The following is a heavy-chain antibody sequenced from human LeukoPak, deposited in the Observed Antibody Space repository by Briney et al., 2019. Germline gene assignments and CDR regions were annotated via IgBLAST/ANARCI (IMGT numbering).Heavy chain of an antibody. CDR2: ISGSGGST. V-gene: IGHV3-23*01. CDR1: GFTFSSYA. D-gene: IGHD6-13*01. J-gene: IGHJ6*02. Sequence: GGSLRLSCAASGFTFSSYAMSWVRQAPGKGLEWVSAISGSGGSTYYADSVKGRFTISRDNSKNTLYLQMNSLRAEDTAVYYCAKARGYSSSWYPPHYYGMDVWGQGTTVTVSS. CDR3: AKARGYSSSWYPPHYYGMDV.